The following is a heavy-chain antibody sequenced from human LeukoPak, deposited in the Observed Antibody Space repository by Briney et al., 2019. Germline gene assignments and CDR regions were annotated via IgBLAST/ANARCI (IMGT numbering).Heavy chain of an antibody. CDR2: ISYDGSNK. Sequence: GGSLRLSCAASGFTFSSYAMHWVRQAPGKGLEWVAVISYDGSNKYYADSVKGRFTISRDNSKNTLYLQMNSLRAEDTALYYCATDTVTTLIGFFGYWGQGTLVTVSS. V-gene: IGHV3-30-3*01. J-gene: IGHJ4*02. D-gene: IGHD4-11*01. CDR1: GFTFSSYA. CDR3: ATDTVTTLIGFFGY.